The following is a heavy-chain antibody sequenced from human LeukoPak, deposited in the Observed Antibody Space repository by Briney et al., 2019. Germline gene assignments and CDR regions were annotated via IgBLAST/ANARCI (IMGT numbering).Heavy chain of an antibody. D-gene: IGHD3-16*02. V-gene: IGHV3-30*02. CDR1: GFTFSSYG. Sequence: GGSLRLSCAASGFTFSSYGMHWVRQAPGKGLEWVAFIRYDGSNKYYADSVKGRFTISRDNSKNTLYLQMNSLRAEDTAVYYCAKDTPPDYVWGSYRLEYWGQGTLVTVSS. CDR3: AKDTPPDYVWGSYRLEY. CDR2: IRYDGSNK. J-gene: IGHJ4*02.